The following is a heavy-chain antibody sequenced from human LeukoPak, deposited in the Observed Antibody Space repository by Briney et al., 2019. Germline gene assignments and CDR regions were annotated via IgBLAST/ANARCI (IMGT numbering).Heavy chain of an antibody. CDR2: ISSSSSYI. D-gene: IGHD3-22*01. Sequence: RGSLRLSCAASGFTFSGYSMNWVRQAPGKGLEWVSSISSSSSYIYYADSMKGRFTISRDNAKNSLYLQMNSLRAEDTAVYYCASSYDSSGYYYGYYYYYMDVWGKGTTVTISS. V-gene: IGHV3-21*01. J-gene: IGHJ6*03. CDR1: GFTFSGYS. CDR3: ASSYDSSGYYYGYYYYYMDV.